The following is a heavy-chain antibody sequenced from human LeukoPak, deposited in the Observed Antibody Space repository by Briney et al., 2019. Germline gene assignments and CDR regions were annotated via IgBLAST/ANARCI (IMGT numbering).Heavy chain of an antibody. J-gene: IGHJ3*02. V-gene: IGHV4-30-4*08. D-gene: IGHD3-22*01. CDR3: AGEDSSGYHDAFDI. CDR2: IYYSGST. CDR1: GGSISSGYYY. Sequence: PSETLSLTCTVSGGSISSGYYYWSWIRPPPGKGLEGIGYIYYSGSTYYTPSLKSRVTISADTSKNHFSLKLSSVTAAATAVYYCAGEDSSGYHDAFDIWGQGTMVTVSS.